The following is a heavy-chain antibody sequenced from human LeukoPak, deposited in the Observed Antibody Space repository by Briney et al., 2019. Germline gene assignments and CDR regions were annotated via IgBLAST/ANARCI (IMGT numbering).Heavy chain of an antibody. CDR1: GYTFTSYY. CDR2: INPSGGST. Sequence: ASVKVSCKASGYTFTSYYMHWVRQAPGQGLEWMGIINPSGGSTSYAQKFQGRVTMTRDTSTSTVYMELSSLRSEDTAVYYCARDRRHEGVGATGWYYYYGMDVWGQGTTVTVSS. V-gene: IGHV1-46*01. CDR3: ARDRRHEGVGATGWYYYYGMDV. J-gene: IGHJ6*02. D-gene: IGHD1-26*01.